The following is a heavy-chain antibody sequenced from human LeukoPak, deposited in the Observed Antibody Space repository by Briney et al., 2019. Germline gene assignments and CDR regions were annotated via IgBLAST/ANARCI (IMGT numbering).Heavy chain of an antibody. J-gene: IGHJ2*01. CDR1: GGSFSGYY. CDR2: INHSGST. V-gene: IGHV4-34*01. CDR3: ARGRQYDSSLFWNFDL. Sequence: SATLSLTCAVYGGSFSGYYWSWIRQSPGKGLEWIGEINHSGSTNYNPSLKSRVTISVDTSKNQFSLKLSSVTAADTAVYYCARGRQYDSSLFWNFDLWGRGTLVTVSS. D-gene: IGHD6-6*01.